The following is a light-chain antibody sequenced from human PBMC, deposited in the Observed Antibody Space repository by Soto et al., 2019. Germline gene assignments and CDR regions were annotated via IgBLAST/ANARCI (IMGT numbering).Light chain of an antibody. J-gene: IGLJ1*01. CDR1: RSDIGSYNY. CDR3: ISYTSSSTSYV. CDR2: GVS. V-gene: IGLV2-14*01. Sequence: QSVLTQPASVSGSPGQSITISCSGTRSDIGSYNYVAWYQQFPGKTPKILIYGVSNRPSGVSSRFPGSKSGNTASLTISGLQAEDEADYYCISYTSSSTSYVFGSGTKV.